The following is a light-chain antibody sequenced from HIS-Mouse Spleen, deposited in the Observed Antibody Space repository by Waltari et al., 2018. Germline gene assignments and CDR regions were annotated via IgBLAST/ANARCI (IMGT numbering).Light chain of an antibody. Sequence: IQLTQSPSFLSASVGDRVTITCRANPGISTYFACYQQKPGKDPKLLTYAASTFQMGVPPRFSGSGSETESTLKISTLQPEDFETYYCQQINSYPPTFGQGTKVEIK. CDR2: AAS. J-gene: IGKJ1*01. V-gene: IGKV1-9*01. CDR3: QQINSYPPT. CDR1: PGISTY.